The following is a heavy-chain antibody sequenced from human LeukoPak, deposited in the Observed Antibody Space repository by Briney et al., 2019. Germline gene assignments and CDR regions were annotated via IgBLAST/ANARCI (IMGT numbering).Heavy chain of an antibody. CDR1: GGSISSYY. V-gene: IGHV4-4*07. CDR2: IYTSGST. Sequence: SETLSLTCTVSGGSISSYYWSWIRQPAGKGLEWIGRIYTSGSTNYNPSLKSRVTISVDTSKNQFSLKLSSVTAADTAVYYCARDRETDYYDSSGYYYYWYFDLWGRGTLVTVSS. CDR3: ARDRETDYYDSSGYYYYWYFDL. D-gene: IGHD3-22*01. J-gene: IGHJ2*01.